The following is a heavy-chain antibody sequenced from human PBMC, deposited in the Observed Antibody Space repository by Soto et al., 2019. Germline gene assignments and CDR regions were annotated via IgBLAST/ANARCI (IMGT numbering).Heavy chain of an antibody. CDR1: GYNFTSYG. CDR3: EGSSGYGDCMMGLDY. Sequence: QVQLVQSGAEVKKPGTSVQVSCKASGYNFTSYGIRWVRQAPGQGLEWMGWISAYNGNTNYAQKLHGRVTMTTDTSTSTALMEMRSLSSDAAIFYYGEGSSGYGDCMMGLDYWGQGTLVTVSS. CDR2: ISAYNGNT. D-gene: IGHD4-17*01. J-gene: IGHJ4*02. V-gene: IGHV1-18*01.